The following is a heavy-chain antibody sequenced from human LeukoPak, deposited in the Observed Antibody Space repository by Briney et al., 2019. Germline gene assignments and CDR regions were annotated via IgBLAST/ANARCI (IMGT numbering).Heavy chain of an antibody. CDR2: IKQDGSVK. V-gene: IGHV3-7*03. J-gene: IGHJ4*02. Sequence: GGSLRLSCAASGFSFTNYWMSWVRQAPGKGLEWVANIKQDGSVKYYVDSVKGRFTISRDNAKGSVYLQINSLRVEDTAVYYCARIGYSSSCFDYWGQGTLVTVSS. CDR3: ARIGYSSSCFDY. CDR1: GFSFTNYW. D-gene: IGHD6-13*01.